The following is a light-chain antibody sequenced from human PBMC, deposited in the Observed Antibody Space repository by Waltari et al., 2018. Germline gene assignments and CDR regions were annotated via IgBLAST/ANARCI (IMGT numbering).Light chain of an antibody. CDR1: QSVSSSY. V-gene: IGKV3-20*01. CDR2: GAS. J-gene: IGKJ4*01. Sequence: EIVLTQSPGTLSLSPGERATRGCRASQSVSSSYLAWYQQKPGQAPRLLIYGASSRATGIPDRFSGSGSGTDFTLTISRLEPEDFAVYYCQQYGSSPLTFGGGTKVEIK. CDR3: QQYGSSPLT.